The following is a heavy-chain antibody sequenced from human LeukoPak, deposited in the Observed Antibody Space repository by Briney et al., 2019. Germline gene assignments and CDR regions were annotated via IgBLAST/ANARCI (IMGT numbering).Heavy chain of an antibody. CDR3: ARVGVDLWFDP. CDR2: INPNSCGT. Sequence: ASVKVSCKASGYTFTGYYIHWVRRDHGQGLEWMGRINPNSCGTNYAQKFQGRVTMTRDTSITTAYMELGRLTSDDTAVYYCARVGVDLWFDPWGQGSLVTGSS. J-gene: IGHJ5*02. D-gene: IGHD3/OR15-3a*01. V-gene: IGHV1-2*06. CDR1: GYTFTGYY.